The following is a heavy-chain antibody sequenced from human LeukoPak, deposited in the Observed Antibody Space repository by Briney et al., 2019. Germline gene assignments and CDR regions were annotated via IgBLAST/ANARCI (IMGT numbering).Heavy chain of an antibody. CDR1: GFTFSSYG. CDR3: ARSLGYYDSSGPDY. V-gene: IGHV3-33*01. J-gene: IGHJ4*02. CDR2: IWYDGGNK. Sequence: GGSLRLSCAASGFTFSSYGMHWVRQAPGKGLEWVAVIWYDGGNKYYADSVKGRFTISRDNSKNTLYLQMNSLRAEDTAVYYCARSLGYYDSSGPDYWGQGTLVTVSS. D-gene: IGHD3-22*01.